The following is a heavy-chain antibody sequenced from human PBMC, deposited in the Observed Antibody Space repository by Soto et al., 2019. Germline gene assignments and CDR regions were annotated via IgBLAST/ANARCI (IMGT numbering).Heavy chain of an antibody. V-gene: IGHV3-9*01. D-gene: IGHD3-3*01. Sequence: SLRLSCAASGFTFDDYAMHWVRQAPGKGLEWVSGISWNSGSIGYADSVKGRFTISRDNARNSLYLQMNSLRAEDTALYYCAKELTIFGVVSPNYYYYGMDVWGQGTTVTVSS. J-gene: IGHJ6*02. CDR1: GFTFDDYA. CDR3: AKELTIFGVVSPNYYYYGMDV. CDR2: ISWNSGSI.